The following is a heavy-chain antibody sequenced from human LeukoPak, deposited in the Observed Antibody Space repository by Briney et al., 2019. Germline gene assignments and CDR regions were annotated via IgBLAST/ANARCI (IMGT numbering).Heavy chain of an antibody. CDR1: GFTFSSYG. V-gene: IGHV3-64*01. J-gene: IGHJ4*02. CDR2: ISRNGSST. CDR3: TKETPVSVAGS. Sequence: PGGSLRLSCAASGFTFSSYGLHWVRQAPGKGLEYVSAISRNGSSTNYANSVKGRFTVSRDNAKNTLYLQMNSLRADDTALYYCTKETPVSVAGSWGQGTLVTVSS. D-gene: IGHD6-19*01.